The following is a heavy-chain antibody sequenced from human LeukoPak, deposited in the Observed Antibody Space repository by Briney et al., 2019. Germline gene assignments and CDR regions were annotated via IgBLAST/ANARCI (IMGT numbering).Heavy chain of an antibody. CDR1: GFTFSSYG. J-gene: IGHJ4*02. V-gene: IGHV3-33*08. Sequence: GRSLRLSCAASGFTFSSYGMHWVRQAPGKGLEWVALIWYDGSNKYYADSVKGRFTISRDSSKNTLYLQMNSLRAEDTAVYYCARVRSGYYFDYWSQGTLVTVSS. CDR2: IWYDGSNK. CDR3: ARVRSGYYFDY. D-gene: IGHD3-10*01.